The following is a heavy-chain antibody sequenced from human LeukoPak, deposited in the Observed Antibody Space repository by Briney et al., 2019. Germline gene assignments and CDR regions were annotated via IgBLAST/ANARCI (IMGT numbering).Heavy chain of an antibody. J-gene: IGHJ4*02. CDR1: GFTFSSYG. D-gene: IGHD4-11*01. CDR3: ARDSSYTVTTYEGFDY. V-gene: IGHV3-21*01. CDR2: ISSSNRFI. Sequence: GGSLRLSCAASGFTFSSYGMHWVRQAPGKGLEWVSSISSSNRFIYYADSVKGRFTISRDNAKNSLYLQMNSLRAEDTAIYYCARDSSYTVTTYEGFDYWGQGSLVTVSS.